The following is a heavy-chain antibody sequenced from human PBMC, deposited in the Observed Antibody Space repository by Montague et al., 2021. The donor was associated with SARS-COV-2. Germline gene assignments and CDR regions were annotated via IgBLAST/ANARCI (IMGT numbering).Heavy chain of an antibody. J-gene: IGHJ4*02. CDR3: ARDGRRLYTYGSLDY. Sequence: SKTLSLTCTVSGASISSSYWGWIRQTAGKGLEWIGRIDTSGSPKYNPSLKSRVTMSLDTSKNQFSLKVNSVTAADTAMYFCARDGRRLYTYGSLDYWGQGILVIVSS. CDR2: IDTSGSP. V-gene: IGHV4-4*07. CDR1: GASISSSY. D-gene: IGHD5-18*01.